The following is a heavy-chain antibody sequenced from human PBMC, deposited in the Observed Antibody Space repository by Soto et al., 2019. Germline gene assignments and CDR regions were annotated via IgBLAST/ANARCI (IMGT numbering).Heavy chain of an antibody. V-gene: IGHV3-33*01. CDR1: GFTFSNYG. J-gene: IGHJ4*02. CDR3: ARGNGHNYGFFDY. D-gene: IGHD3-10*01. Sequence: GGSLRLSCAASGFTFSNYGMHWVRQAPGKGLEWVAVVWYDGSNKYYTDSVKGRFTISRDNSENTLYLQMNSLRAEDTAVYYCARGNGHNYGFFDYWGQG. CDR2: VWYDGSNK.